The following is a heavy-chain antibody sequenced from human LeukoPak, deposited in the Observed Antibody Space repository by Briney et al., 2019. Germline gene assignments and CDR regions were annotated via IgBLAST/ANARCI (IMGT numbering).Heavy chain of an antibody. CDR2: IYYSGST. D-gene: IGHD5-24*01. CDR1: GASISSSY. V-gene: IGHV4-59*01. J-gene: IGHJ4*02. Sequence: SETLSLTCTVSGASISSSYWSWIRQPPGKGLEWIGNIYYSGSTNYNPSLKSRVTISLDTTKNQFSLNLTSVTAADTAVYYCARGNGWLPIYWGQGTLVTVSS. CDR3: ARGNGWLPIY.